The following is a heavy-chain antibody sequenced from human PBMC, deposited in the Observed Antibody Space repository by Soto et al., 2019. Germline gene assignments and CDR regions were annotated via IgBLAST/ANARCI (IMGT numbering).Heavy chain of an antibody. Sequence: ASVKVSCKASGGTFSSYAISWVRQAPGQGLEWMGRIIPILGIANYAQKFQGRVTITADKSTSTAYMELSSLRSEDTAVYYCARDRWGTGIYYYYMDVWGKGTTVTVSS. V-gene: IGHV1-69*04. CDR2: IIPILGIA. CDR1: GGTFSSYA. D-gene: IGHD2-8*02. CDR3: ARDRWGTGIYYYYMDV. J-gene: IGHJ6*03.